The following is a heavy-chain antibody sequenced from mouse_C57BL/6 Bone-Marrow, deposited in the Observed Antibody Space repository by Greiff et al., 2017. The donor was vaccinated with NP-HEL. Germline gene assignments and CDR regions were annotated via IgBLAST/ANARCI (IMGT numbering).Heavy chain of an antibody. J-gene: IGHJ1*03. CDR3: ARGGWDVRFDV. D-gene: IGHD4-1*01. CDR2: IDPSDSYT. CDR1: GYTFTSYW. Sequence: QVQLKQPGAELVMPGASVKLSCKASGYTFTSYWMHWVKQRPGQGLEWIGEIDPSDSYTNYNQKFKGKSTLTVDKSSCTAYMQLSSLTSEESAVYYCARGGWDVRFDVWGTGTTVTVSS. V-gene: IGHV1-69*01.